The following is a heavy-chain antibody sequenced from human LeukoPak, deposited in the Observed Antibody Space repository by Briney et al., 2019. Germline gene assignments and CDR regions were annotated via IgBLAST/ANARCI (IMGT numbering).Heavy chain of an antibody. CDR2: ISYDGVTK. V-gene: IGHV3-30*18. D-gene: IGHD2-15*01. Sequence: GGSLRLSCAASEFSFGSYGMHWVRQAPGKGLEWVAVISYDGVTKYYTDSVKGRFTISRDNSKNTLYLQMSSLRAEDTAVYYCAKDPHAANFRYYFEYWGQGTPLTVSS. J-gene: IGHJ4*02. CDR3: AKDPHAANFRYYFEY. CDR1: EFSFGSYG.